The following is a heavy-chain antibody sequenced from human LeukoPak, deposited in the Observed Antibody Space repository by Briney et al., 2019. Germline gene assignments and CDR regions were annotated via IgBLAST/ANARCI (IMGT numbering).Heavy chain of an antibody. Sequence: SETLSLTCTVAGDSISTYCWSWVRQPPGKGLEWIGSMCYSGSTNYNPSLKSRVTISIDTSKNQFSLKLSSVTAADTAVYYCARHRYYGDFYGYWGQGTLVTVSS. CDR3: ARHRYYGDFYGY. CDR2: MCYSGST. V-gene: IGHV4-59*08. J-gene: IGHJ4*02. CDR1: GDSISTYC. D-gene: IGHD4-17*01.